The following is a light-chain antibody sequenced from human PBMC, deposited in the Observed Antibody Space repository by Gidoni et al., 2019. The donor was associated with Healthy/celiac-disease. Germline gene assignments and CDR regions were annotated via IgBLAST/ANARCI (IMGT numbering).Light chain of an antibody. CDR1: QSVSSSY. J-gene: IGKJ1*01. CDR3: QQYGSSPRT. CDR2: GAS. V-gene: IGKV3-20*01. Sequence: IVLTQSPGPLSLSPGERATLSCRASQSVSSSYLAWYQQKPGQAPRLLIYGASSRATGIPDRFSGSGSGTDVTRTISRLEPEDFAVYYCQQYGSSPRTFGQGTKVEIK.